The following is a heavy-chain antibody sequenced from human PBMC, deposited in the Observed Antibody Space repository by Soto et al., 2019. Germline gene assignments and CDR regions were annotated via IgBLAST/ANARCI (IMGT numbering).Heavy chain of an antibody. CDR1: GYTFTSYG. D-gene: IGHD2-2*01. CDR3: ARDLDDIVVVPAALVAFEI. Sequence: ASVKVSCKASGYTFTSYGISWVRQAPGQGLEWMGWISAYNGNTNYAQKLQGRVTMTTDTSTSTAYMELRSLRSDDTAVYYCARDLDDIVVVPAALVAFEIWGQGTMVTVSS. CDR2: ISAYNGNT. V-gene: IGHV1-18*01. J-gene: IGHJ3*02.